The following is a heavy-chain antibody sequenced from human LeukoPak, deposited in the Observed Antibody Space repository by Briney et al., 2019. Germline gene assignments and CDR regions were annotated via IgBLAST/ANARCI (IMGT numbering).Heavy chain of an antibody. CDR3: AREPLVGATAFDI. Sequence: ASVKVSCKVSGYTLTELSMHWVRQAPGQGLEWMGIINPSGGSTSYAQKFQGRVTMTRDTSTSTVYMELSSLRSEDTAVYYCAREPLVGATAFDIWGQGTMVTVSS. CDR2: INPSGGST. D-gene: IGHD1-26*01. CDR1: GYTLTELS. V-gene: IGHV1-46*01. J-gene: IGHJ3*02.